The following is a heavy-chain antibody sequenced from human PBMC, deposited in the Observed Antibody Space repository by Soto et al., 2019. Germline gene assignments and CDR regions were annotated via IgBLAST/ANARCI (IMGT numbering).Heavy chain of an antibody. Sequence: QVQLVQSGAEVKRPGASVKVSCTASGYTFTNFGVTWVRQAPGQGLEWMSLISPETGKTYCARKLQGRVTMTTDTSTNTAYMELGSLRSDDTAVYYCVRDSRDYGGDVGYFDYWGQGTLVIVSS. J-gene: IGHJ4*02. CDR3: VRDSRDYGGDVGYFDY. D-gene: IGHD2-21*02. V-gene: IGHV1-18*01. CDR2: ISPETGKT. CDR1: GYTFTNFG.